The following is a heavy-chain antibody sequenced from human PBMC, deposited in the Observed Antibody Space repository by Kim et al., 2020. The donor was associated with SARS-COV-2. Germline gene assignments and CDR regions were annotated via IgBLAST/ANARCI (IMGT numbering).Heavy chain of an antibody. J-gene: IGHJ6*02. CDR3: AKAGSVGTYYYYGLDV. CDR1: GITFKNYG. Sequence: GGSLRLSCITSGITFKNYGMHWVRQAPGKGLEWVAVFWFDGSNAFYEDSVKGRFTISRDNSKNILYLHMNSLRAEDTAVYYCAKAGSVGTYYYYGLDVWGQGTTVTVSS. V-gene: IGHV3-33*06. D-gene: IGHD7-27*01. CDR2: FWFDGSNA.